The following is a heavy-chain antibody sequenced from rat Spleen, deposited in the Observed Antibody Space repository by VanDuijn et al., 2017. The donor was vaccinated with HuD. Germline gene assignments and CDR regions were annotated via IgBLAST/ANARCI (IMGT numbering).Heavy chain of an antibody. CDR1: GFTFSNYY. CDR2: ISTGGVNT. V-gene: IGHV5-27*01. D-gene: IGHD1-12*02. Sequence: EVQLVESGGGLVQPGRSLKLSCAASGFTFSNYYMAWVRQAPTKGLEWVAYISTGGVNTYYRDSVKGRFTISRDNAKSTLYLQLDSLRSEDTATYYCTTDTFYGGTDYPGGFDYWGQGVMVTVSS. J-gene: IGHJ2*01. CDR3: TTDTFYGGTDYPGGFDY.